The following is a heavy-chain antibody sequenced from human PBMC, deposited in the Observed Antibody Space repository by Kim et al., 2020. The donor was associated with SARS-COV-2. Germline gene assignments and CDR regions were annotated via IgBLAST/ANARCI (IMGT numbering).Heavy chain of an antibody. CDR1: GGSISGSDHY. Sequence: SETLSLTCSVSGGSISGSDHYWGWIRRAPGKGLEWIGSIYYFGTTYYNPSLNSRVTIYVDMSTNQLSLELTSVTAADTAVYYCTRHPVRYYFDYWGQGVLVTVPS. J-gene: IGHJ4*02. CDR3: TRHPVRYYFDY. CDR2: IYYFGTT. V-gene: IGHV4-39*01.